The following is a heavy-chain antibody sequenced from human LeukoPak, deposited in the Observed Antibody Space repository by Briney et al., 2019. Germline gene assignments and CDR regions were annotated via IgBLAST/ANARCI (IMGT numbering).Heavy chain of an antibody. CDR1: GGTFSSYA. J-gene: IGHJ4*02. D-gene: IGHD1-26*01. V-gene: IGHV1-69*06. CDR2: IITIFGTA. CDR3: ARDIGTGGIVLDY. Sequence: SVKVSCKASGGTFSSYAISWVRQAPGQGLEWMGGIITIFGTANYAQKFQGRVTITADKSTSTAYMELSSLRSEDTAVYYCARDIGTGGIVLDYWGQGTLVTVSS.